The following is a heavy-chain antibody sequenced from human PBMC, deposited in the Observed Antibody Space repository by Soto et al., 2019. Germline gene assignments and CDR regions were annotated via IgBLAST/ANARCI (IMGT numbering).Heavy chain of an antibody. J-gene: IGHJ4*02. V-gene: IGHV3-23*01. Sequence: GSLRLSCAASGFTFSNNAMSWVRQAPGKGLEWVSSVSGSGGTTYFADSVKGRFTISRDNSMNTLYLQMSSLRADDTAVYYCAKGGLLRYFEWGQGTLVTVSS. D-gene: IGHD3-9*01. CDR1: GFTFSNNA. CDR2: VSGSGGTT. CDR3: AKGGLLRYFE.